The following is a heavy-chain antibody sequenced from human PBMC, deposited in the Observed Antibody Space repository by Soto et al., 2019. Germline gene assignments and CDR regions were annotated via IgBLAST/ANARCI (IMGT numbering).Heavy chain of an antibody. D-gene: IGHD3-22*01. CDR3: TRSDYYYDSSGSRLYYYGMDV. CDR2: IRSKANSYAT. V-gene: IGHV3-73*01. J-gene: IGHJ6*02. Sequence: LRLSCAASGFTFSGSAMHWVRQASGKGLEWVGRIRSKANSYATAYAASVKGRFTISRDDSKNTAYLQMNSLKTEDTAVYYCTRSDYYYDSSGSRLYYYGMDVWGQGTPVTVSS. CDR1: GFTFSGSA.